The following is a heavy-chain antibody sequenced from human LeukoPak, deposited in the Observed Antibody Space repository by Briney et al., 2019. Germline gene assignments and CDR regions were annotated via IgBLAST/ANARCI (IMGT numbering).Heavy chain of an antibody. CDR3: ARLFWGITENWFDP. Sequence: GESLKISCKGSGNSFTSYWIGWVRQMPGKGLGWMGIIYPGDSDTRYTPSFQGQVTISADKSISTAYLQWSSLKASDTAMYYCARLFWGITENWFDPWGQGILVTVSS. J-gene: IGHJ5*02. V-gene: IGHV5-51*01. CDR1: GNSFTSYW. D-gene: IGHD3-10*02. CDR2: IYPGDSDT.